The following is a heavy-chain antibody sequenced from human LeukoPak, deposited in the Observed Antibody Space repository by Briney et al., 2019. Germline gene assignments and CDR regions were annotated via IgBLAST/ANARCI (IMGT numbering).Heavy chain of an antibody. CDR3: ARHGGSYFYY. D-gene: IGHD1-26*01. J-gene: IGHJ4*02. CDR2: IYYSGTT. V-gene: IGHV4-59*08. Sequence: SETLSLTCAVSGGSISSYYWSWIRQAPGKGLEWIGYIYYSGTTKYNPSLMGRVSISVDTSKNQFSLRLSSVAAADTAVYYCARHGGSYFYYWGQGTLVTVSS. CDR1: GGSISSYY.